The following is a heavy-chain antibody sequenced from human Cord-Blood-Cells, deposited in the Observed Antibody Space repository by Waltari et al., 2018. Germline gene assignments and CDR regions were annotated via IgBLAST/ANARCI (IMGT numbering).Heavy chain of an antibody. V-gene: IGHV4-34*01. D-gene: IGHD2-21*02. CDR3: AREGLRIFDY. J-gene: IGHJ4*02. CDR2: INHSGST. CDR1: GGSFSGYS. Sequence: QVQLQQWGAGLLKPSETLPLPCTVYGGSFSGYSWSWIRQPPGKGLEWIGEINHSGSTNYNPSLKSRVTISVDTSKNQFSLKLSSVTAADTAVYYCAREGLRIFDYWGQGTLVTVSS.